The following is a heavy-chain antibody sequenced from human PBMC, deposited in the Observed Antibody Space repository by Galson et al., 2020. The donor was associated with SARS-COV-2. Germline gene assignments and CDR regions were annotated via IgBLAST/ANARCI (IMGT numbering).Heavy chain of an antibody. D-gene: IGHD1-1*01. CDR3: AKHLGWNDPLPHDCYYYGMDV. CDR2: ISYDGSNK. V-gene: IGHV3-30*18. CDR1: GFTFSSYA. Sequence: GESLKISCAASGFTFSSYAMHWVRQAPGKGLEWVAVISYDGSNKYYRDSVKGRFTISRDNSNSTLYLQMRSLRDEDTAVYYCAKHLGWNDPLPHDCYYYGMDVWGQGTTVTVSS. J-gene: IGHJ6*02.